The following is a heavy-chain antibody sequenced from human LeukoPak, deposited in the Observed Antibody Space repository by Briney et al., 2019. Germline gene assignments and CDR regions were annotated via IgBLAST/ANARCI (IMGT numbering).Heavy chain of an antibody. Sequence: ASVKVSCKVSGYTLSELSMNWVRQGPGKGLEWMGGFDPEDGETIYAQKFQGRVTMTEDTSTDTAYMELSSLRSEDTAVYYCAAGLRYSSSDYWGQGTLVTVSS. CDR2: FDPEDGET. V-gene: IGHV1-24*01. CDR1: GYTLSELS. J-gene: IGHJ4*02. CDR3: AAGLRYSSSDY. D-gene: IGHD6-6*01.